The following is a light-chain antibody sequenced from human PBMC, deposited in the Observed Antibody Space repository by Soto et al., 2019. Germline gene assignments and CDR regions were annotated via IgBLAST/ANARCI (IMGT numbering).Light chain of an antibody. CDR1: SSNIGSNT. CDR3: TAWDDSLNGYV. CDR2: TNN. V-gene: IGLV1-44*01. J-gene: IGLJ1*01. Sequence: QSVLTQPPSASGTPGQRVTISCSGSSSNIGSNTVNWYQQLPGTAPKVLIYTNNQRPSGVPDRFSGSKSGTSASLAISGLXSEDEADYYCTAWDDSLNGYVFGSGTKVTVL.